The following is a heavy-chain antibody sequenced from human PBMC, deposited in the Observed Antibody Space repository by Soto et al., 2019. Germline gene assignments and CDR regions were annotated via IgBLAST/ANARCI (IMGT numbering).Heavy chain of an antibody. CDR1: CGSISSGGYY. CDR2: IYYSGST. Sequence: PSETLPLTCTVSCGSISSGGYYWSWIRQHPGKGLEWIGYIYYSGSTYYNPSLKSRVTISVDTSKNQFSLKLSSVTAADTAVYYCAREVGRPHYYKVLDPRGQGTLVTISS. D-gene: IGHD3-10*01. J-gene: IGHJ5*02. V-gene: IGHV4-31*03. CDR3: AREVGRPHYYKVLDP.